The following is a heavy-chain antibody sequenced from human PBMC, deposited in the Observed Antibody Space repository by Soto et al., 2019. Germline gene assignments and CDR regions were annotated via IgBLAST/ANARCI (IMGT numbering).Heavy chain of an antibody. CDR2: ISQTGTYT. V-gene: IGHV3-11*06. CDR3: TSAERGKTGVRV. CDR1: GFTFSDYY. D-gene: IGHD1-1*01. J-gene: IGHJ4*02. Sequence: GGSLRLSCAASGFTFSDYYLSWVRQAPGRGLEWLSYISQTGTYTNYADSVRGRFTISRDNARSSLYLQMNSLRVEDTAVYYCTSAERGKTGVRVWGLGTLVTVSS.